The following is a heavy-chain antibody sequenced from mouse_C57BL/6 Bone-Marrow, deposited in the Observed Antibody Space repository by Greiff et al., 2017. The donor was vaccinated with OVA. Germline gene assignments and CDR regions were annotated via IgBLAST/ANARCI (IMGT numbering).Heavy chain of an antibody. V-gene: IGHV1-80*01. CDR2: IYPGDGDT. J-gene: IGHJ3*01. Sequence: QVHVKQSGAELVKPEASVKISCKASGYAFSSYWMNWVKQRPGKGLEWIGQIYPGDGDTNYNEKFKGKATLTADKSSSTAYMHLCSLTSEDSAVYFCARGAYWGQGTLVTVSA. CDR3: ARGAY. CDR1: GYAFSSYW.